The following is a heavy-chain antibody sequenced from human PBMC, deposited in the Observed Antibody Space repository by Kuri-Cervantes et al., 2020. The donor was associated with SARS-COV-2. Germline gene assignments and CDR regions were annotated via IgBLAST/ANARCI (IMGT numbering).Heavy chain of an antibody. CDR1: GFTFSGYS. D-gene: IGHD7-27*01. V-gene: IGHV3-21*01. CDR3: AREEGGELGEAFDY. J-gene: IGHJ4*02. CDR2: IDSSSYYI. Sequence: GAALKISCAAAGFTFSGYSMNWIRPAPGKGLEWVASIDSSSYYIYHADSVKGRLTISRDNAKTSLYLKMNSLKLEDTAVYYCAREEGGELGEAFDYWGQGALVTVSS.